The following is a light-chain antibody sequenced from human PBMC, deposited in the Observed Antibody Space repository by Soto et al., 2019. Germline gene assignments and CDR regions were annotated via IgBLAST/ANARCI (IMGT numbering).Light chain of an antibody. CDR1: SSDVGSYNR. Sequence: QSALTQPPSVSGSPGQSVTISCTGTSSDVGSYNRVSWYQQRPGTAPKLMIYEVSNRPSGVPDRFSGSKSGNTASLTISGLQAEDEADYYCSSYTSSSTYGFGTGTKVTVL. CDR3: SSYTSSSTYG. J-gene: IGLJ1*01. V-gene: IGLV2-18*02. CDR2: EVS.